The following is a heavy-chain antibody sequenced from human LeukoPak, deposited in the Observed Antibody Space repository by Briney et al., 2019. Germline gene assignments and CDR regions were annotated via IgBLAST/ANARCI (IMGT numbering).Heavy chain of an antibody. CDR3: ARVLYYYASVSYNYYMDV. D-gene: IGHD3-10*01. V-gene: IGHV3-23*01. J-gene: IGHJ6*03. CDR1: GFTFSSYA. Sequence: GGSLRLSCAASGFTFSSYAMSWVRQAPGKGLEWVSAISGSGGSTFYTDSVRGRFTISRDNSKNTLYLQMNSLRAEDAAIYYCARVLYYYASVSYNYYMDVWGKGTMVTISS. CDR2: ISGSGGST.